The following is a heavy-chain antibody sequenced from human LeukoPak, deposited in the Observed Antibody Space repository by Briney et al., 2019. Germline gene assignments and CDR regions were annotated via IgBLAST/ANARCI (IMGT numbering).Heavy chain of an antibody. J-gene: IGHJ5*02. CDR3: ARRGLRFSYWFDP. CDR1: GYTFTSYY. V-gene: IGHV1-46*01. Sequence: ASVKVSCKASGYTFTSYYMHWVRQAPGQGLEWMGIINPSGGSTSYAQKFQGRVTMTRDTSISTAYMELSRLRSDDTAVYYCARRGLRFSYWFDPWGQGTLVTVSS. D-gene: IGHD3-3*01. CDR2: INPSGGST.